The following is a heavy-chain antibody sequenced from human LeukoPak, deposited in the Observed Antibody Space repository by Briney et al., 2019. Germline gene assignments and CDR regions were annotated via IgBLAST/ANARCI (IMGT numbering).Heavy chain of an antibody. Sequence: KASETLSLTCTVSGGSISSHYWSWIRQPPGKGLEWIGYIYYSGSTNYNPSLKSRVTISVDTSKNQFSLKLSSVTAADTAVYYCARSSGWEADYWGQGTLDTVSS. D-gene: IGHD6-19*01. V-gene: IGHV4-59*11. CDR2: IYYSGST. CDR1: GGSISSHY. J-gene: IGHJ4*02. CDR3: ARSSGWEADY.